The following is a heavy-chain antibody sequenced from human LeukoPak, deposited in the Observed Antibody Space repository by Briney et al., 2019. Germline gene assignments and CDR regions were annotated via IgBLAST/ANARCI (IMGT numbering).Heavy chain of an antibody. Sequence: GGSLRLSCETSGFTFSSYWMSWVRQAPGKGLEWVANIKQDGTEKYYVDSVKGRFTISRDNARNSLSLQMNSLRAEDTAVYYCAREDSYYYGSGSYPFDYWGQGTLVTVSS. CDR2: IKQDGTEK. J-gene: IGHJ4*02. V-gene: IGHV3-7*01. CDR3: AREDSYYYGSGSYPFDY. D-gene: IGHD3-10*01. CDR1: GFTFSSYW.